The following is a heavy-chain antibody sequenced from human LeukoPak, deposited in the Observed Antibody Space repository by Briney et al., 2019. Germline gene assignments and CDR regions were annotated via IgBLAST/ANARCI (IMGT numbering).Heavy chain of an antibody. Sequence: ASVKVSCKASGGTLSSYAISWVRQAPGQGLEWMGRIIPIFGTANYAQKFQGRVTITTDESTSTAYMELSSLRSEDTAVYYCASLDSGYDSASGYWGQGTLVTVSS. J-gene: IGHJ4*02. CDR3: ASLDSGYDSASGY. D-gene: IGHD5-12*01. CDR1: GGTLSSYA. V-gene: IGHV1-69*05. CDR2: IIPIFGTA.